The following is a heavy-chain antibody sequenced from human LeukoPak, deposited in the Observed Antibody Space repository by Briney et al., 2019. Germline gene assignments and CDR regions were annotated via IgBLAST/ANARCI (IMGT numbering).Heavy chain of an antibody. J-gene: IGHJ4*02. CDR1: GFTFSNAW. CDR2: IKSKTDGGTT. V-gene: IGHV3-15*07. Sequence: GGSLRLSCAASGFTFSNAWMNWVRQAPGKGLEWVGRIKSKTDGGTTDYAAPVKGRFTISRDDSKNTLYLQMNSLKTEDTAVFYCAKAQYSGYDSDFDYWGQGTLVTVSS. CDR3: AKAQYSGYDSDFDY. D-gene: IGHD5-12*01.